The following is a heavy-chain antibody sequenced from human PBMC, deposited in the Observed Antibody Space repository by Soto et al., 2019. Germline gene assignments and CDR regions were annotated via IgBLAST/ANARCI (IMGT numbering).Heavy chain of an antibody. CDR1: GYNFATYG. CDR3: ARAPPVPAAVSGLDF. V-gene: IGHV1-18*01. J-gene: IGHJ4*02. D-gene: IGHD2-2*01. CDR2: ITAYNDNT. Sequence: QVQLVQSPSEVKKPGASVKVSCKASGYNFATYGISWVRQAPGQGLEWLAWITAYNDNTNYAEKFHGRVTLTTETSTNTAYMELRSLRFADTAVYHCARAPPVPAAVSGLDFWGQGTLVVVSS.